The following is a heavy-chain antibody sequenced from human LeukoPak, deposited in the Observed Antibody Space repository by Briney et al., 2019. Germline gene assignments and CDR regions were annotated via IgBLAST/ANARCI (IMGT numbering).Heavy chain of an antibody. V-gene: IGHV4-59*01. CDR3: AKGHGSGTFYRGLFDS. Sequence: SETLSLTCSVSGASFGTNYWSWIRQVPGKGLEWIGYIYYSGGTNDNPSLKGRVTISADTSKNQFSLNLRSVTAADTAVYYCAKGHGSGTFYRGLFDSWGQGIPVTVSS. J-gene: IGHJ4*02. CDR2: IYYSGGT. D-gene: IGHD3-10*01. CDR1: GASFGTNY.